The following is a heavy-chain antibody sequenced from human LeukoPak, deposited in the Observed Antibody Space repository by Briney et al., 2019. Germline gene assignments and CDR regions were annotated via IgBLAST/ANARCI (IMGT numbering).Heavy chain of an antibody. CDR1: GYTFTSYS. J-gene: IGHJ4*02. D-gene: IGHD3-9*01. CDR2: INAYNSNT. Sequence: AASVKVSCKASGYTFTSYSISWVRQAPGQGLEWMGWINAYNSNTNYAQKLQGRVTMTTDTSTGTAYMELRSLRSDDTAVYYCARAYYDILSGYYSNWGQGTLVAVSS. V-gene: IGHV1-18*04. CDR3: ARAYYDILSGYYSN.